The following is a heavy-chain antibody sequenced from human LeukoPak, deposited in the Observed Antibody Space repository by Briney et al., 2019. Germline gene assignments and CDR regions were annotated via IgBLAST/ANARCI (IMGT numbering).Heavy chain of an antibody. CDR1: GFTFSSYG. D-gene: IGHD3-3*01. CDR3: AKGLSRGFLEWFTDFDY. CDR2: IRYDGSNK. V-gene: IGHV3-30*02. Sequence: GGSLRLSCAASGFTFSSYGMHWVRQAPGKGLEWVAFIRYDGSNKYYADSVKGRFTISRDNSKNTLYLQMNSLRAEDTAVYYCAKGLSRGFLEWFTDFDYWGQGTLVTVSS. J-gene: IGHJ4*02.